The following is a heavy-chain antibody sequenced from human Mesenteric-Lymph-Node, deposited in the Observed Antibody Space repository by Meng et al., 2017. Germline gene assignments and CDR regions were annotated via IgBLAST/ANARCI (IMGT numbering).Heavy chain of an antibody. V-gene: IGHV4-39*01. CDR3: VRSSGWVRTGFDP. Sequence: QVQLRVAGRGGVMHSATLSLPCSGSGASVYSGGYHWSWVRQPPGKGLEWVGSIGNSGTTYYTSSLRRRVTVSIDTSKNKFSLEVTSVTAADTAVYYCVRSSGWVRTGFDPWGQGTLVTVSS. CDR1: GASVYSGGYH. J-gene: IGHJ5*02. CDR2: IGNSGTT. D-gene: IGHD6-19*01.